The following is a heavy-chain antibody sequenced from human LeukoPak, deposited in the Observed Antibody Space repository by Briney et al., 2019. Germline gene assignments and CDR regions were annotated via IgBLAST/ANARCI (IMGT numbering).Heavy chain of an antibody. CDR3: ARPPNPERYEPLLYVAFDI. J-gene: IGHJ3*02. V-gene: IGHV3-74*01. D-gene: IGHD2-2*02. Sequence: PGGSLRLSCEASGFTFSSYWMHWVRQAPGKGLVWVSRIKSDGSNYYADSVKGRFTISRDNAKNTLYLQMNSLRAEDTAVYYCARPPNPERYEPLLYVAFDIWGQGTMVTVSS. CDR1: GFTFSSYW. CDR2: IKSDGSN.